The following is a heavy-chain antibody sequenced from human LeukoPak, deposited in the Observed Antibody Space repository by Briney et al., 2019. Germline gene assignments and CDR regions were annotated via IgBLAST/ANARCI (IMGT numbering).Heavy chain of an antibody. D-gene: IGHD6-25*01. Sequence: PSETLSLTCAVSGDSINNNNYYWGWIRQPPGKGLEWIGSIYYTGSTYYNPSLKSRVTVSVDASKNQFSLKLISVTAADTAVYFCARGLAASGRSSLDFWGQGTLVTVSS. CDR1: GDSINNNNYY. CDR3: ARGLAASGRSSLDF. V-gene: IGHV4-39*07. CDR2: IYYTGST. J-gene: IGHJ4*02.